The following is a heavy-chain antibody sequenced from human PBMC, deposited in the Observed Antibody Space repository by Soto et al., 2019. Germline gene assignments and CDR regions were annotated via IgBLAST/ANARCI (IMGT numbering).Heavy chain of an antibody. D-gene: IGHD5-18*01. CDR3: ARSGDKAMVTDYYYYYGMDV. CDR1: GYSFTSYW. J-gene: IGHJ6*02. Sequence: GESLKISCNGSGYSFTSYWISWVRQMPGKGLEWMGRIDPSDSYTNYSPSFQGHVTISADKSISTAYLQWSSLKASDTAMYYCARSGDKAMVTDYYYYYGMDVWGQGTTVTVSS. V-gene: IGHV5-10-1*01. CDR2: IDPSDSYT.